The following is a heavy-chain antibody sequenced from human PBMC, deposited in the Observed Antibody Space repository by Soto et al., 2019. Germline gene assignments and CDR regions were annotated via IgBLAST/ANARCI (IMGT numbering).Heavy chain of an antibody. J-gene: IGHJ4*02. CDR3: TSGIIAVAGTNLDY. CDR1: GFTFSDSA. D-gene: IGHD6-19*01. Sequence: GGSLRLSCAASGFTFSDSAVHGVRQASGKGLEWVGRIRSKANNYATAYAASVKGRFTISRDDSKNTAYLLMNSLKTEDTAVYYCTSGIIAVAGTNLDYWGQGTLVTVSS. CDR2: IRSKANNYAT. V-gene: IGHV3-73*01.